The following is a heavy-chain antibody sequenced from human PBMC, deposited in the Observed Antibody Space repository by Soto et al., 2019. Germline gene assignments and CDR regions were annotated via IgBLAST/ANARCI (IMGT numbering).Heavy chain of an antibody. CDR1: GYTFTSYG. D-gene: IGHD6-19*01. J-gene: IGHJ6*03. CDR2: IRAYNGNT. Sequence: EASVKVSCKASGYTFTSYGISWVRQAPGQGLEWMGWIRAYNGNTNYAQKLQGRVTMTTDTSTSTAYMELRSLRSDDTAVYYCARVSSGWSLYYYYYMDVWGKGTTVTVSS. V-gene: IGHV1-18*01. CDR3: ARVSSGWSLYYYYYMDV.